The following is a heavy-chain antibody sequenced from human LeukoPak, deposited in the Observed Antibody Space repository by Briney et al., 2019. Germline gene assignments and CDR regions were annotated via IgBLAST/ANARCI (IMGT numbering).Heavy chain of an antibody. V-gene: IGHV5-51*01. D-gene: IGHD1-7*01. J-gene: IGHJ4*02. CDR3: ATPTLGTIGEYLFDY. CDR2: IHPTDSDT. CDR1: GYRFTSYW. Sequence: GESLKISCEGSGYRFTSYWIGWVRQMPGKGLEWMGIIHPTDSDTRYSPSFQGQVTVSVDKSISTAYLQWSTLKASDTAMYYCATPTLGTIGEYLFDYWGQGTLVIVSS.